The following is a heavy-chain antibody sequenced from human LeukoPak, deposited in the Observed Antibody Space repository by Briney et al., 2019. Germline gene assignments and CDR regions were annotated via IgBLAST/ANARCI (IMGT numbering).Heavy chain of an antibody. CDR2: IYSGGST. CDR1: GFTVSSNY. J-gene: IGHJ3*02. Sequence: GGSLRLSCAASGFTVSSNYMSWVRQAPGKGLEWVSVIYSGGSTYYADSVKGRFTISRDNSKNTLYLQMDSLRAEDTAVYYCARGFPAARLGDIWGQGTMVTVSS. CDR3: ARGFPAARLGDI. D-gene: IGHD2-2*01. V-gene: IGHV3-66*01.